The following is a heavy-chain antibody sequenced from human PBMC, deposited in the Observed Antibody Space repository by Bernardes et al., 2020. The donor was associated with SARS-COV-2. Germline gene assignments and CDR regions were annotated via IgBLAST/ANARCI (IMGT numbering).Heavy chain of an antibody. CDR2: ISGSGDKT. CDR1: EFTFNDYA. D-gene: IGHD2-8*02. V-gene: IGHV3-23*01. CDR3: AKFGRQGLPGYFDN. J-gene: IGHJ4*02. Sequence: GGSLRLSCAASEFTFNDYAMSWVRQAPGKGLEWVSAISGSGDKTYYADSVKGRFTISRDNSKNTMYLQMNGLTAGDTAVYYCAKFGRQGLPGYFDNFGQGTLVTVSS.